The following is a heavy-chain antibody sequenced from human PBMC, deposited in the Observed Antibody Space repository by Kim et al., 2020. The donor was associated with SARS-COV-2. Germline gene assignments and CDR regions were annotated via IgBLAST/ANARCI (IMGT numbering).Heavy chain of an antibody. Sequence: ASVKVSCKASGYTFTGYYMHWVRQAPGQGLEWMGWINPNSGGTNYAQKFQGRVTMTRDTSISTAYMELSRLRSDDTAVYYCARDRASSSSWNYWGQGTLVTVSS. V-gene: IGHV1-2*02. CDR3: ARDRASSSSWNY. CDR2: INPNSGGT. J-gene: IGHJ4*02. D-gene: IGHD6-13*01. CDR1: GYTFTGYY.